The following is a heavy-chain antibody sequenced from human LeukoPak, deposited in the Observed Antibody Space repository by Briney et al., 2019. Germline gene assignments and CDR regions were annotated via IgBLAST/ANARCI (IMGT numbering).Heavy chain of an antibody. CDR3: ARARTGSGYDLDY. CDR2: IYHSGST. D-gene: IGHD5-12*01. Sequence: NASETLSLTCAVSGGSISSSNWWSWVRQPPGKGLEWIGEIYHSGSTNYNPSLKSRVTISVDKSKNQFSLKLSSVTAADTAVYYCARARTGSGYDLDYWGQGTLVTVSS. J-gene: IGHJ4*02. CDR1: GGSISSSNW. V-gene: IGHV4-4*02.